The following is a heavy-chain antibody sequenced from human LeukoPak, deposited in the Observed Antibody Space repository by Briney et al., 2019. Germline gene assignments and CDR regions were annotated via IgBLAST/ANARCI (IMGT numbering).Heavy chain of an antibody. CDR3: ARESPRSYGLTGFAFDI. J-gene: IGHJ3*02. V-gene: IGHV4-38-2*02. Sequence: SETLSLTCTVSGYSISSGYYWGWIRQPPGKGLEWIGSIYHSGSTYYNPSLKSRVTISVDTSKNQFSLKLSSVTAADTAVYYCARESPRSYGLTGFAFDIWGQGTMVTVSS. CDR1: GYSISSGYY. D-gene: IGHD3-16*01. CDR2: IYHSGST.